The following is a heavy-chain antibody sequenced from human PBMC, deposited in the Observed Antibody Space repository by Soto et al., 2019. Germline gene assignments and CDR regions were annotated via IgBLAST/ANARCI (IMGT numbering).Heavy chain of an antibody. CDR3: AGRDCSGTNCYYLDYYYMDV. CDR1: GGSFSSYY. CDR2: IYYSGST. Sequence: QVQLQESGPGLVRPSETLSLTCTVSGGSFSSYYWTWIRQSPGKGLEWIGSIYYSGSTDYNPSLRGRLAISIDPSKYQFSLRLNSMTAADTAVYYCAGRDCSGTNCYYLDYYYMDVWGKGTTVTVSS. J-gene: IGHJ6*03. V-gene: IGHV4-59*08. D-gene: IGHD2-2*01.